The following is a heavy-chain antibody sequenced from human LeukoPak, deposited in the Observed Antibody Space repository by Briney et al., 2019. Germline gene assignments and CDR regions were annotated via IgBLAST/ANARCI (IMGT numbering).Heavy chain of an antibody. V-gene: IGHV4-34*01. D-gene: IGHD1-1*01. CDR2: INQSGST. CDR1: GGSFSGYY. CDR3: ARDNFLIAGGFDY. J-gene: IGHJ4*02. Sequence: SETLFLTCGVYGGSFSGYYWSWIRQPPGKGLEWIGEINQSGSTNYNPSLKSRLAISVDTSKNEFALKVDSVTAADTAVYYCARDNFLIAGGFDYWGQGTLVTVSS.